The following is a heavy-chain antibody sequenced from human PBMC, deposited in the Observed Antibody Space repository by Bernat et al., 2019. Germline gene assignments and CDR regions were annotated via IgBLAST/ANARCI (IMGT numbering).Heavy chain of an antibody. CDR3: ARRSHPSRYYDSSGYEDY. D-gene: IGHD3-22*01. CDR1: GYSFTSHW. V-gene: IGHV5-51*01. Sequence: EVQLVQSGAEVKKPGESLKISCKGSGYSFTSHWIGWVRQMPGKGLEWMGLIYPDDSDTRYSPSFQGHVTISADKSSSTAYLHWSSLKASDTAIYYCARRSHPSRYYDSSGYEDYWGQGTLVTVSS. J-gene: IGHJ4*02. CDR2: IYPDDSDT.